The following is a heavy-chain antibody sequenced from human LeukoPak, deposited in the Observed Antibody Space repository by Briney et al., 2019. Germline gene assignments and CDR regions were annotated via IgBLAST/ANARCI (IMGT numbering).Heavy chain of an antibody. J-gene: IGHJ4*02. CDR3: ARAPGDTVD. D-gene: IGHD7-27*01. Sequence: GGPLRLSCAASGFTFSSYSMNWVRQAPGKGLEWVSSISSSSNYIYYADSVKGRFTISRDNAKNSMYLQMNSLRAEDTAAYYCARAPGDTVDWGQGTLVTVSS. CDR1: GFTFSSYS. V-gene: IGHV3-21*01. CDR2: ISSSSNYI.